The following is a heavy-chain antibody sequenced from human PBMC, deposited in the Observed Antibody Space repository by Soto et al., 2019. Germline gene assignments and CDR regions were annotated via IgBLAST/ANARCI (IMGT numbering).Heavy chain of an antibody. Sequence: PSETLSLTCTVSGGSISSGGYYWSWIRQPPGKDLEWIGYIYYSGSTYYNPSLKSRVTISVDTSKNQFSLKLSSVTAADTAVYYCARVERDMVATTGWFDPWGQGTLVTVSS. J-gene: IGHJ5*02. CDR3: ARVERDMVATTGWFDP. V-gene: IGHV4-30-4*01. CDR1: GGSISSGGYY. D-gene: IGHD5-12*01. CDR2: IYYSGST.